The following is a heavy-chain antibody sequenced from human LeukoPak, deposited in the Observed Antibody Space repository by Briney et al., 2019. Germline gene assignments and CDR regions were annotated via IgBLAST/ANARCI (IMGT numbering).Heavy chain of an antibody. Sequence: PGGSLRLSCAASGFTFSSYAMHWVRQAPGKGLEYVSAISSNGGSTYYANSVKGRFTISRDNSKNTLYLQMGSLRAEDMAVYYCARRAYDSSGYYYVDYFDYWGQGTLVTVSS. CDR3: ARRAYDSSGYYYVDYFDY. CDR1: GFTFSSYA. V-gene: IGHV3-64*01. J-gene: IGHJ4*02. D-gene: IGHD3-22*01. CDR2: ISSNGGST.